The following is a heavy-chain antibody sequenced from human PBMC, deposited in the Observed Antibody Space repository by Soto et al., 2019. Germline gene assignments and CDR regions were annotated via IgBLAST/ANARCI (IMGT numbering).Heavy chain of an antibody. D-gene: IGHD1-26*01. CDR2: ISSSGTTT. V-gene: IGHV3-11*01. CDR3: AREVNSGGYWGPFES. Sequence: QAQLVESGGGLVTPGGSLRLSCAASEFTFSDYYMSWIRQAPGKGLEWIAYISSSGTTTYYVESVKGRFAISRDNVKQSLHLQMNSLRAEDTAVDVCAREVNSGGYWGPFESWGQGTLVTVTS. J-gene: IGHJ4*02. CDR1: EFTFSDYY.